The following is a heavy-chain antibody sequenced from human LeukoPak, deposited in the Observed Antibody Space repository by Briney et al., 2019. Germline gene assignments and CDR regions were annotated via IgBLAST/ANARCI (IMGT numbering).Heavy chain of an antibody. Sequence: PSETLSLTCTVSGGSISSSSYYWGWIRQPPGKGLEWIGSIYYSGSTYYNPSLKSRVTISVDTSKNQFSLKLSSVTAADPAVYYCARGRYSDYWGQGTLVTVSS. CDR3: ARGRYSDY. CDR2: IYYSGST. D-gene: IGHD1-1*01. J-gene: IGHJ4*02. V-gene: IGHV4-39*01. CDR1: GGSISSSSYY.